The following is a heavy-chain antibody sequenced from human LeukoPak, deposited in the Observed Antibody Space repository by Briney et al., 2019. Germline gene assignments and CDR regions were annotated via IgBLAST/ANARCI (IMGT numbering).Heavy chain of an antibody. CDR1: GFTFSNYE. CDR3: AKAADSYDSSGYLDY. D-gene: IGHD3-22*01. V-gene: IGHV3-21*04. Sequence: GGSLRLSCAASGFTFSNYEMNWVRQAPGKGLEWVSSISSSSSYIYYADSVKGRFTISRDNAKNSLYLQMNSLRAEDTAVYYCAKAADSYDSSGYLDYWGQGTLVTVSS. CDR2: ISSSSSYI. J-gene: IGHJ4*02.